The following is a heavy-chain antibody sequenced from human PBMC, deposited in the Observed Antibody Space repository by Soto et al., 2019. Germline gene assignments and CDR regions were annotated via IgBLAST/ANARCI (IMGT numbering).Heavy chain of an antibody. CDR2: IYYSGST. J-gene: IGHJ4*02. D-gene: IGHD3-10*01. CDR1: GGSISSGGYY. Sequence: QVQLQESGPGLVKPSQTLSLTCTVSGGSISSGGYYWSWIRQHPGKGLEWIGYIYYSGSTYYNPSLKSRVTISVDTSKNQFSLKLSSVTAADTAVYYCARGFRGMGMVRGVMVDYWGQGTLVTVSS. CDR3: ARGFRGMGMVRGVMVDY. V-gene: IGHV4-31*03.